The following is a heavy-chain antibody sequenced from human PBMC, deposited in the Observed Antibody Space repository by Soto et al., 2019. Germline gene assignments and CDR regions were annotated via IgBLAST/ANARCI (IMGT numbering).Heavy chain of an antibody. D-gene: IGHD2-2*02. CDR2: ISSSSSTI. J-gene: IGHJ6*02. Sequence: GGSLRLSCAASGFTFNSYSMNWVRQAPGKGLEWVSYISSSSSTIYYADSVKGRFTISRDNAKNSLYLQMNRLRDEDTAVYYCARDPAIRWWPPQTFQYGMDVWGQGTTVTVSS. V-gene: IGHV3-48*02. CDR3: ARDPAIRWWPPQTFQYGMDV. CDR1: GFTFNSYS.